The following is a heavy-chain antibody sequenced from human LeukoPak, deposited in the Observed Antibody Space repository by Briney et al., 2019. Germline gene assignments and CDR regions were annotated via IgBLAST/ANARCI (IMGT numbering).Heavy chain of an antibody. V-gene: IGHV3-7*01. D-gene: IGHD2-2*01. Sequence: GGSLRLSCAASGFTFSNYWMSWVRQAPGRGLEWVANIKQDGSEKYYVDSVKGRFTISRDNAKNSLYLQMNSLRAEDTAVYYCASLRGVPAAPLDFWGQGTPVTVSS. CDR3: ASLRGVPAAPLDF. CDR2: IKQDGSEK. J-gene: IGHJ4*02. CDR1: GFTFSNYW.